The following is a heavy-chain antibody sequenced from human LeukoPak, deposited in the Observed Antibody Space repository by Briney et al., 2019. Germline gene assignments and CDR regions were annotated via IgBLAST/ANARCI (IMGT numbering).Heavy chain of an antibody. Sequence: EASVKVSCKASGYTFTGYYMHWVRQAPGQGLEWMGWINPNSGGTNYAQKFQGRVTMTRDTSISTAYMELSRLRSDDTAVYYCARANDILTGYYGYWGQGTLVTVSS. CDR2: INPNSGGT. V-gene: IGHV1-2*02. CDR1: GYTFTGYY. D-gene: IGHD3-9*01. J-gene: IGHJ4*02. CDR3: ARANDILTGYYGY.